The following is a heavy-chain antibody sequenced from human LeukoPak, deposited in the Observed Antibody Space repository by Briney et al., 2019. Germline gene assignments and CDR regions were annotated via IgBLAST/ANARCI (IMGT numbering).Heavy chain of an antibody. J-gene: IGHJ6*03. CDR2: IIPIFGTA. D-gene: IGHD6-13*01. CDR3: ARAIAAAGRRQDYYYMDV. Sequence: ASVKVSCKASGGTFSSYAISWVRQAPGQGLEWVGGIIPIFGTANYAQKFQGRVTITTDESTSTAYMELSSLRSEDTAVYYCARAIAAAGRRQDYYYMDVWGKGTTVTVSS. CDR1: GGTFSSYA. V-gene: IGHV1-69*05.